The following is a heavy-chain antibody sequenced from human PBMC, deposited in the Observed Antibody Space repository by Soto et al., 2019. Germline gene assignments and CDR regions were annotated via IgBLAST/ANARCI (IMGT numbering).Heavy chain of an antibody. J-gene: IGHJ4*02. CDR3: ATSLWFGTQPEI. D-gene: IGHD3-10*01. V-gene: IGHV4-34*01. CDR2: ISPSGTT. Sequence: SLTCAVYGGSFSNNYWTWFRQPPGKGLEWIGEISPSGTTKYIPSLKSRGTISVDTSRKQFFLKVTSVSAADTAVYYCATSLWFGTQPEIWGPGTLVTAPQ. CDR1: GGSFSNNY.